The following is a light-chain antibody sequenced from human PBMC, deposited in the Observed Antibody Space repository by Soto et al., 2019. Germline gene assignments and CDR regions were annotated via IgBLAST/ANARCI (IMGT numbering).Light chain of an antibody. CDR2: AAA. CDR3: QQYGDSPPT. J-gene: IGKJ2*01. V-gene: IGKV3-20*01. Sequence: IVLTQSPGNLPLSPGERSTLSCTASQSVSSAFFAWYQQKPGQPLRLLIYAAASRATGIPDRFSGSGSATDFTLTISRLEPEDFAVYYCQQYGDSPPTFGRGTK. CDR1: QSVSSAF.